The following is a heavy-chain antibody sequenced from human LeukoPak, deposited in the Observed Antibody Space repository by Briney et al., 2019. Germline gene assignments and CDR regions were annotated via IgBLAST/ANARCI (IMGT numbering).Heavy chain of an antibody. CDR2: IYYSGST. Sequence: SETLSLTCIVSGGSISSSSYYWGWIRQPPGKGLEWIGSIYYSGSTYYNPSLKSRVTISVDTSKNQFSLKLSSVTAADTAVHYCASLRERSYYTRGFDYWGQGSLVTVSS. V-gene: IGHV4-39*01. CDR1: GGSISSSSYY. CDR3: ASLRERSYYTRGFDY. D-gene: IGHD5-18*01. J-gene: IGHJ4*02.